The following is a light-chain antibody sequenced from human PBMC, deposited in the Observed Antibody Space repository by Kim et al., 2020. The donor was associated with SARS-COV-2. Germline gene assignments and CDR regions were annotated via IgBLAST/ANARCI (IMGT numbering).Light chain of an antibody. Sequence: VSPGERATLSCRASQSVGSYLAWYQHKPGQAPRLLIYDASNRATGIPARFSGSGSGTDFTLTISSLEPEDFAVYYCQQRSNWPLTFGGGTKVDIK. J-gene: IGKJ4*01. CDR1: QSVGSY. CDR2: DAS. V-gene: IGKV3-11*01. CDR3: QQRSNWPLT.